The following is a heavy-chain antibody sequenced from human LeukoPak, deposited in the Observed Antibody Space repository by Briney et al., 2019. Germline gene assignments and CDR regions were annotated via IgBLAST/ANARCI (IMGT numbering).Heavy chain of an antibody. CDR1: GFIFNRYG. CDR3: VRTYDVLTGGFDY. V-gene: IGHV3-48*02. Sequence: GGSLRLSCAASGFIFNRYGMNWVRQAPGRGLEWISYISGSFITIEYADSVKGRFTISRNNARNSLFLQMNSLRDDDTAVYYCVRTYDVLTGGFDYWGQGTPVTVSS. CDR2: ISGSFITI. D-gene: IGHD3-9*01. J-gene: IGHJ4*02.